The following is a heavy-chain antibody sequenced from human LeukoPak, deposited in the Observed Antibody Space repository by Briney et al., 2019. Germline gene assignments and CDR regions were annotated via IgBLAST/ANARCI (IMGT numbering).Heavy chain of an antibody. CDR1: GLTFSRHV. Sequence: PGGSLRLSCAASGLTFSRHVISWVRQAPGKGLEWVSAISATGGDTYYADSVKGRFTISRDNSKNTLYLQMNNLRAEDTAVYYCSLVPNYWGQGTLVTVSS. V-gene: IGHV3-23*01. D-gene: IGHD6-13*01. CDR3: SLVPNY. J-gene: IGHJ4*02. CDR2: ISATGGDT.